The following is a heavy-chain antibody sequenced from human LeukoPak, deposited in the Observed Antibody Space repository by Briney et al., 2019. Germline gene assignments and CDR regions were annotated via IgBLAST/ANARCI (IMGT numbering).Heavy chain of an antibody. Sequence: PSETLSLTCTVSSGSISTYYWSWIRQPPGKRLEWIGFIHYTGSTNYNPSLKSRVTISVDTSKNQFSPKLNSVTAADTAVYFCARSSGSRYYIDYWGQGTLVTVSS. CDR1: SGSISTYY. CDR3: ARSSGSRYYIDY. CDR2: IHYTGST. D-gene: IGHD1-26*01. V-gene: IGHV4-59*01. J-gene: IGHJ4*02.